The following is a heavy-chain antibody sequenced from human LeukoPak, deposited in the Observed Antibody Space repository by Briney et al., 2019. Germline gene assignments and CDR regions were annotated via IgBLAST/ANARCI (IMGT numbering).Heavy chain of an antibody. CDR1: GFTFSSYS. J-gene: IGHJ4*02. CDR3: ASPKVYGSWYSKFDY. CDR2: ISSSSSYI. Sequence: PGGSLRLSCAASGFTFSSYSMNWVRQAPGKGLEWVPSISSSSSYIYYADSVKGRFTISRDNSKNTLYLQMNSLRAEDTAVYYCASPKVYGSWYSKFDYWGQGTLVTVSS. D-gene: IGHD6-13*01. V-gene: IGHV3-21*04.